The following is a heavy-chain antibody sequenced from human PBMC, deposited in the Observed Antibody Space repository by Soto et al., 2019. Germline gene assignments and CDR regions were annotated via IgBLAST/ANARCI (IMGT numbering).Heavy chain of an antibody. J-gene: IGHJ1*01. V-gene: IGHV1-18*01. D-gene: IGHD2-21*01. CDR1: GYTFRQYG. CDR3: ARGVSRNCGAFDCFDEYFQH. Sequence: QVHLVQSGAEVKKPGASVKVSCETSGYTFRQYGLSWVRQAPGQGLEWVGWISPVTGETRHAQIFQGRVSVTTDTSTSTTYLELRSLRSDDTAVYYCARGVSRNCGAFDCFDEYFQHWGQGTLVTVSS. CDR2: ISPVTGET.